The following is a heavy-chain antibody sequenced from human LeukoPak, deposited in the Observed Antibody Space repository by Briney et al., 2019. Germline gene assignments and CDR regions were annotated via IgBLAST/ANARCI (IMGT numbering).Heavy chain of an antibody. CDR1: GYTFTSYG. CDR2: ISAYNGNT. Sequence: ASVKVSCKASGYTFTSYGISWVRQAPGQGLEWMGWISAYNGNTNYAQKLQGRVTMTTDTSTSTAYMELRSLRAEDTAVYYCARRSGINYYDSSGYYSDYWGQGTLVTVSS. D-gene: IGHD3-22*01. CDR3: ARRSGINYYDSSGYYSDY. J-gene: IGHJ4*02. V-gene: IGHV1-18*01.